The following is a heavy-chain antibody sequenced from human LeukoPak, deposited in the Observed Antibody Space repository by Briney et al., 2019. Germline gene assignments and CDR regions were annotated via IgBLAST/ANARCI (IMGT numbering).Heavy chain of an antibody. CDR1: GFTVSSNY. D-gene: IGHD4-17*01. CDR2: IYSGGST. Sequence: GGSLRLSCAASGFTVSSNYMSWVRQAPGKGLEWVSVIYSGGSTYYADSVKGRFTISRDNSKNTLYLQMNSLRADDTAVYYCARGRWNHQTDYGDYLYYYYGMDVWGQGTTVTVSS. V-gene: IGHV3-66*01. CDR3: ARGRWNHQTDYGDYLYYYYGMDV. J-gene: IGHJ6*02.